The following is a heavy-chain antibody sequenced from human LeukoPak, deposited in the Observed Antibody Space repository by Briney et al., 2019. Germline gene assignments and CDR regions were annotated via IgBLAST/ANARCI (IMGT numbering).Heavy chain of an antibody. V-gene: IGHV4-30-4*08. J-gene: IGHJ3*02. CDR3: ARPIIAAAGTHAFDI. CDR1: GGSISSGDYY. Sequence: ASQTLSLTCTVSGGSISSGDYYWSWIRQPPGKGLEWIGYIYYSGSTYYNPSLKSRVTISVDTSKNQFSLKLSSVTAADTAVYYCARPIIAAAGTHAFDIWGQGTMVTVSS. CDR2: IYYSGST. D-gene: IGHD6-13*01.